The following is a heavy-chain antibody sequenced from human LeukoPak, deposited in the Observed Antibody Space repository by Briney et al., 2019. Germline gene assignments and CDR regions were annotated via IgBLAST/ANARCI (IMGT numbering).Heavy chain of an antibody. D-gene: IGHD4-23*01. CDR1: VGSINSIY. Sequence: SVTLSLTCTVSVGSINSIYRIWLPTPPGGGRVGFRYIYCSESTNYHPFLKSRVSISLDTSKNQFSLMLTSVTNADTAVYYSTRGTAVYGGNSPYYFYGWGHGTIVTAAS. J-gene: IGHJ4*01. CDR3: TRGTAVYGGNSPYYFYG. V-gene: IGHV4-59*01. CDR2: IYCSEST.